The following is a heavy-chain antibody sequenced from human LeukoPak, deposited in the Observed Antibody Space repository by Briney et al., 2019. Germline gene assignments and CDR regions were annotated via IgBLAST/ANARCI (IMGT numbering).Heavy chain of an antibody. CDR2: MNPNSGNT. CDR1: GYTFTSYD. D-gene: IGHD6-19*01. J-gene: IGHJ5*02. CDR3: ARGVPKWLARGVHWFDP. Sequence: GASVKVSCKASGYTFTSYDINWVRQATGQGLEWMGWMNPNSGNTGYAQKFQGRVTMTRNTSISTAYMELSSLRSGDTAVYYCARGVPKWLARGVHWFDPWGQGTLVAVSS. V-gene: IGHV1-8*01.